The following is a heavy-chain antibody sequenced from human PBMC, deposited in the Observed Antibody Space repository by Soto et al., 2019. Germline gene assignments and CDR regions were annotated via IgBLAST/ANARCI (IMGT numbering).Heavy chain of an antibody. J-gene: IGHJ4*02. D-gene: IGHD6-19*01. CDR2: IIPIFGTA. CDR3: ARTHAYIAVAGYYFDY. V-gene: IGHV1-69*06. Sequence: ASVKVSCKASGGTFSSYAISWVRQAPGQGLEWMGGIIPIFGTANYAQKFQGRVTITADKSTSTAYMELSSLRSEDTAVYYCARTHAYIAVAGYYFDYWGQGTLVTVSS. CDR1: GGTFSSYA.